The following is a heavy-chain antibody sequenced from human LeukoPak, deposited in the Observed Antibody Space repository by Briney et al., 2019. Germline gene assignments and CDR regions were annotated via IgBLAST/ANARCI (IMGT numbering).Heavy chain of an antibody. CDR3: ARGRYGPRLGN. Sequence: SETLSLTCAVYGASFSDSYWSWIRQSPEKGLEWIGEINNSGSTSYNPSLNSRVIMSVDRSKNQFSLRLASVTAADTAVYYCARGRYGPRLGNWGQGTLVTVSS. D-gene: IGHD3-16*01. CDR1: GASFSDSY. CDR2: INNSGST. V-gene: IGHV4-34*01. J-gene: IGHJ4*02.